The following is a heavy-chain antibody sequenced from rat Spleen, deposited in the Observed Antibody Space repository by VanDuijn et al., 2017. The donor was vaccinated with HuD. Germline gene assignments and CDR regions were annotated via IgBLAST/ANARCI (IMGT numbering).Heavy chain of an antibody. Sequence: EVQLVESGGGLVQPGRSMKLSCAASGFTFSNYDMAWVRQAPKKGLEWVATISYDGCSTYYRDSVRGRFTISRDNAKSTLYLQMDSLRSEDTATYYCARVRSSYIYVGWDFDYWGQGVMVTVSS. CDR2: ISYDGCST. D-gene: IGHD1-2*01. CDR3: ARVRSSYIYVGWDFDY. J-gene: IGHJ2*01. V-gene: IGHV5-7*01. CDR1: GFTFSNYD.